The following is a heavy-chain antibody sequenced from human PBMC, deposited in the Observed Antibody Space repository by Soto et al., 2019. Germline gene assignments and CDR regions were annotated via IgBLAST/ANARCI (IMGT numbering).Heavy chain of an antibody. J-gene: IGHJ6*02. V-gene: IGHV3-21*01. CDR1: GFTFSSYS. Sequence: GGSLRLSCAASGFTFSSYSMHWVRQAPGKGLEWVSAITRNSDIYYADSVKGRFTISRDNAQNSVSLQMDSLRAEDTAVYYCAREETAWPLAYGLDVWGQGTTVTVSS. CDR3: AREETAWPLAYGLDV. CDR2: ITRNSDI. D-gene: IGHD2-21*02.